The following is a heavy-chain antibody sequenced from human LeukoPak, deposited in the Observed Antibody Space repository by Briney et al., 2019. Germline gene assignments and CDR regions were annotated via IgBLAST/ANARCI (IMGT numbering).Heavy chain of an antibody. CDR1: GGSISSYY. CDR3: ARGYSSGWYLY. J-gene: IGHJ4*02. D-gene: IGHD6-19*01. CDR2: IYYSGST. Sequence: SETLSLTCTVSGGSISSYYWSWVRQPPGKGLEGIGYIYYSGSTNYNPSLKSRVTISVDTSKNQFSLKLSSVTAADTAVYYCARGYSSGWYLYWGQGTLVTVSS. V-gene: IGHV4-59*01.